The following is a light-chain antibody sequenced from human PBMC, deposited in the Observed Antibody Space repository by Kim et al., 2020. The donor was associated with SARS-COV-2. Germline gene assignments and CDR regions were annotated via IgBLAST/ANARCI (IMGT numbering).Light chain of an antibody. J-gene: IGKJ5*01. CDR2: DAS. CDR3: QQRSTRPPIT. CDR1: QSVGTS. V-gene: IGKV3-11*01. Sequence: VLTQSPDTLSLSPGERATLSCRASQSVGTSLAWYQQKPGQPPRLLIYDASSRTTGIPARFSGSGSETDFTLTISSLDPEDFAVYYCQQRSTRPPITFVQGTRLEIK.